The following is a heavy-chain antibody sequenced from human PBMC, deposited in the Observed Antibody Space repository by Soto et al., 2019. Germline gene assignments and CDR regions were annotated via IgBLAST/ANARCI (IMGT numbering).Heavy chain of an antibody. CDR3: TTDFKALPYCSSTSCYEGY. CDR2: IKSKTDGGTT. V-gene: IGHV3-15*01. D-gene: IGHD2-2*01. J-gene: IGHJ4*02. Sequence: GGSLRLSCAASGFTFSNAWMSWVRQAPGKGLEWVGRIKSKTDGGTTDYAAPVKGRFTISRDDSKNTLYLQMNSLKTEDTAVYYCTTDFKALPYCSSTSCYEGYWGQGTLVTVSS. CDR1: GFTFSNAW.